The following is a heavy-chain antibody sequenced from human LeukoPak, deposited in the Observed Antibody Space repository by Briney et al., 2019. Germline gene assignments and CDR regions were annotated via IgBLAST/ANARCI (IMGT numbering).Heavy chain of an antibody. V-gene: IGHV3-48*03. Sequence: GGSLRLSCTASGFTFSGYEMNWVRQAPGKGLEWVSYISSSGNSIYYADSVQGRFTISRDNAKNSLYLQMNSLRAEDMAVYYCARGRFGSCWGQGTLVTVSS. CDR3: ARGRFGSC. J-gene: IGHJ1*01. CDR1: GFTFSGYE. D-gene: IGHD6-13*01. CDR2: ISSSGNSI.